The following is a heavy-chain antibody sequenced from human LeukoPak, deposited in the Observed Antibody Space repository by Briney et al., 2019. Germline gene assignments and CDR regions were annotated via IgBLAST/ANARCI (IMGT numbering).Heavy chain of an antibody. CDR3: ARVARRGELSPN. CDR1: GYTFTSYG. Sequence: ASVKVSCKASGYTFTSYGISSVGQAPGQGLEWMGWISAYNGNTNYAKKLQGRVTMTTDTSTSTAYMELRSLRSDYTAVYYCARVARRGELSPNWGQGTLVTVSS. V-gene: IGHV1-18*01. J-gene: IGHJ4*02. CDR2: ISAYNGNT. D-gene: IGHD1-26*01.